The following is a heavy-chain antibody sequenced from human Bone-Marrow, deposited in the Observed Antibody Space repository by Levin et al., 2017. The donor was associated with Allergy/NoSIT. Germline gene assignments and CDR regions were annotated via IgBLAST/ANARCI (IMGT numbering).Heavy chain of an antibody. Sequence: ASVKVSCKSSGYTFTDYYIHWVRQAPGQGLEWMGWINPNTDGTKYAQKFQGRVTMTRDTTSNTTHVELSSLRSEDTAMYYCARVRGVSRWPFDYWGQGTLVTVSS. CDR2: INPNTDGT. D-gene: IGHD2-15*01. V-gene: IGHV1-2*02. CDR3: ARVRGVSRWPFDY. CDR1: GYTFTDYY. J-gene: IGHJ4*02.